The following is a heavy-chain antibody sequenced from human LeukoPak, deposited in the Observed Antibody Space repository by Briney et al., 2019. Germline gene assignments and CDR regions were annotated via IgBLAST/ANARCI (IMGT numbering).Heavy chain of an antibody. J-gene: IGHJ4*02. CDR3: ARDDPVGATIH. V-gene: IGHV3-48*03. CDR1: GFTFSSYE. Sequence: AGGSLRLSCAASGFTFSSYEMNWVRQAPGKGLEWVSYISSSGSTIYYADSVKGRFTISRDNAKNSLYLQMNSLRAEDTAVYYCARDDPVGATIHWGQGTLVTVSS. CDR2: ISSSGSTI. D-gene: IGHD1-26*01.